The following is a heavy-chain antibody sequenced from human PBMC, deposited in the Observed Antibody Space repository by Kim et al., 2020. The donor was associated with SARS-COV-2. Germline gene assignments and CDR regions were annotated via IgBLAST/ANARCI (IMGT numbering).Heavy chain of an antibody. CDR2: INHSGST. Sequence: SETLSLTCAVYGGSFSGYYWSWIRQPPGKGLEWIGEINHSGSTNYNPSLKSRVTISVDTSKNQFSLKLSSVTAADTAVYYCARGPIQLWFKVYHRAFDIWGQGTMVTVSS. CDR3: ARGPIQLWFKVYHRAFDI. D-gene: IGHD5-18*01. J-gene: IGHJ3*02. V-gene: IGHV4-34*01. CDR1: GGSFSGYY.